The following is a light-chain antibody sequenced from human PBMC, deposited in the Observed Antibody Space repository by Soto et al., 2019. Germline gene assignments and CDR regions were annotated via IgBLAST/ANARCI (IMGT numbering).Light chain of an antibody. J-gene: IGKJ1*01. CDR3: QQYGSYEWT. Sequence: DIQMTQSPSTLSASVGDRVTITCRASQSIDMWLAWYQQKPGKAPSLLIYKASSLERGVPSRFSGSGSGTEFTLTITSLQPNDFATYYCQQYGSYEWTFGQGTKVEIK. CDR1: QSIDMW. V-gene: IGKV1-5*03. CDR2: KAS.